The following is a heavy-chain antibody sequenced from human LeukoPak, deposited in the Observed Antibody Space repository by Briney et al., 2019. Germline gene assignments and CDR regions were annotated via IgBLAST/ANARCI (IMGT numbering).Heavy chain of an antibody. Sequence: PGGSLRLSYAASGFTFSSYGMHWVRQAPGKGLEWVAFIRYDGSNKYYADSVKGRFTISRDNSKNTLYLQMNSLRAEDTAVYYCAKDSAVWYYYDSSGYYYRFFLDYWGQGTLVTVSS. CDR1: GFTFSSYG. V-gene: IGHV3-30*02. J-gene: IGHJ4*02. CDR3: AKDSAVWYYYDSSGYYYRFFLDY. D-gene: IGHD3-22*01. CDR2: IRYDGSNK.